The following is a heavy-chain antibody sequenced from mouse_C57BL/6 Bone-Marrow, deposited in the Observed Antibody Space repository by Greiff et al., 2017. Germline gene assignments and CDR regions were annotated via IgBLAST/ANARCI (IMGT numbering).Heavy chain of an antibody. CDR1: GYTFTSYG. Sequence: VQRVESGAELARPGASVKLSCKASGYTFTSYGISWVKQRTGQGLEWIGEIYPRSGNTYYNEKFKGKATLTADKSSSTAYMELRSLTSEDSAVYFCARGAYYSNYDFDYWGQGTTLTVSS. CDR3: ARGAYYSNYDFDY. V-gene: IGHV1-81*01. J-gene: IGHJ2*01. D-gene: IGHD2-5*01. CDR2: IYPRSGNT.